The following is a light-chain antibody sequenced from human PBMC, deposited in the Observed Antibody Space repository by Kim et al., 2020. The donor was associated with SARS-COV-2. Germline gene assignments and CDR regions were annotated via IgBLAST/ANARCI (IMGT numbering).Light chain of an antibody. Sequence: ASVVDRVTITCRASQSIGTWLAWYQKKPGNAPKVLIYETSILESGVPSRFSGSGAETEFTLTISSLQPDDSATYYCQQYNSYSWTFGQGTKVDIK. CDR2: ETS. CDR1: QSIGTW. J-gene: IGKJ1*01. CDR3: QQYNSYSWT. V-gene: IGKV1-5*03.